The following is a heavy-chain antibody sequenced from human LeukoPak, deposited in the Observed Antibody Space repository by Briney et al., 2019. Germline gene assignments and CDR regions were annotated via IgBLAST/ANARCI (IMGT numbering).Heavy chain of an antibody. V-gene: IGHV1-18*01. J-gene: IGHJ4*02. Sequence: ASVNVSXKASGYTFTSYGISWVRQAPGQGLEWMGWISAYNGNTNYAQKLQGRVTMTTDTSTSTAYMELRSLRSDDTAVYYCARDPTRSDDGAYYFDYWGQGTLVTVSS. CDR3: ARDPTRSDDGAYYFDY. CDR2: ISAYNGNT. D-gene: IGHD1-1*01. CDR1: GYTFTSYG.